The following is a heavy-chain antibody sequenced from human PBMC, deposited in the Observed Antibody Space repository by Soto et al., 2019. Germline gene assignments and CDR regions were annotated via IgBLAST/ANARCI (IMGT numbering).Heavy chain of an antibody. CDR1: GFAFRSYG. CDR3: ARDSEEELPPYMIDY. V-gene: IGHV3-30*03. J-gene: IGHJ4*02. CDR2: ISYDGSNQ. D-gene: IGHD1-1*01. Sequence: VQLVESGGGGVQPGRSLRLSCAPSGFAFRSYGMHWVRQAPGKGLEWVAVISYDGSNQYYADSVKGRFTISRDNSRSTLYLQMSSLRAEDTAMYYCARDSEEELPPYMIDYWGQGTQVTVSS.